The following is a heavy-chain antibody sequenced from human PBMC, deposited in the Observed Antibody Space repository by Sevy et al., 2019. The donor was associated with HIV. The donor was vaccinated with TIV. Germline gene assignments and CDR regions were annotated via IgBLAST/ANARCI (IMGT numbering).Heavy chain of an antibody. V-gene: IGHV3-15*01. CDR2: IKSKTDGGTT. D-gene: IGHD4-17*01. CDR3: TTDSKLRGLTALLGY. CDR1: GFTFSNAW. J-gene: IGHJ4*02. Sequence: GGSLRLSCAASGFTFSNAWMSWVRQAPGKGLEWVGRIKSKTDGGTTDYAAPAKGRFTISRGDSKNTLYLQMNSLKTEDTAIYYCTTDSKLRGLTALLGYWGQGTLVSGSS.